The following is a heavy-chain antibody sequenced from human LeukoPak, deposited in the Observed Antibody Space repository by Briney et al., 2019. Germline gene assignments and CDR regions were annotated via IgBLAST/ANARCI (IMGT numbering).Heavy chain of an antibody. J-gene: IGHJ4*02. CDR1: GFTFSDYY. CDR2: VSGSGTSI. CDR3: ARDRGVAVSDF. Sequence: GGSLRLSCAASGFTFSDYYMSWIRQAPGKGLEWVSYVSGSGTSIHYADSVKGRFSISRDNAKNSLFLQMNSLRAGDTAVYYCARDRGVAVSDFWGQGTLVSVSS. V-gene: IGHV3-11*01. D-gene: IGHD3-10*01.